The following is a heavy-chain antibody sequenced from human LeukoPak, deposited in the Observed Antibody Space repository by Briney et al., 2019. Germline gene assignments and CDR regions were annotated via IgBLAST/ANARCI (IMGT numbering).Heavy chain of an antibody. V-gene: IGHV4-4*09. D-gene: IGHD4-23*01. J-gene: IGHJ4*02. CDR2: IHTSGST. Sequence: SETLSLTCTVPDGSISNSFWNWVRQPPGKGLEWIAYIHTSGSTDYNPAFKSRVTLSVDTSKSQFSLRLNSVTASDTAVYYCANSYDGKIVPFDNWGQGTLVTVSS. CDR3: ANSYDGKIVPFDN. CDR1: DGSISNSF.